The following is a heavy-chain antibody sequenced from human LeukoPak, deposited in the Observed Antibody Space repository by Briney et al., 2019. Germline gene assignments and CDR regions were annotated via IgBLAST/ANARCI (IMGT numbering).Heavy chain of an antibody. Sequence: PSETLSLTCTDSGGSISSYYWNWIRQPPGKGLEWIGYIYNSGSTNYNPSLKSRVTILVDASKNQFSLKLNSVTAADTAVYYCARATSGQRRDGYNYYYYYYMDVWGKGTTVTV. J-gene: IGHJ6*03. CDR3: ARATSGQRRDGYNYYYYYYMDV. V-gene: IGHV4-59*01. CDR1: GGSISSYY. D-gene: IGHD5-24*01. CDR2: IYNSGST.